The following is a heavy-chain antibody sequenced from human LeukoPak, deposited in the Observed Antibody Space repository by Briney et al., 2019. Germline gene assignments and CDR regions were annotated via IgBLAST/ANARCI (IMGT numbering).Heavy chain of an antibody. D-gene: IGHD3-3*01. CDR2: ISSSGSTI. V-gene: IGHV3-48*03. Sequence: PGGSLRLSCAASGFTFSSYEMNWVRQAPGKGLEWVSYISSSGSTIYYADSVKGRFTISRDNAKNSLYLQMNSLRAEDTAVYYCARQVRDFWSGHRGDYFDHWGQGTLVTVSS. CDR3: ARQVRDFWSGHRGDYFDH. CDR1: GFTFSSYE. J-gene: IGHJ4*02.